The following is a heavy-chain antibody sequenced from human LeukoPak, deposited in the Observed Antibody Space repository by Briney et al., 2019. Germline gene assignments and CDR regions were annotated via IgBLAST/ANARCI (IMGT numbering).Heavy chain of an antibody. CDR2: IYYSGST. D-gene: IGHD5-24*01. J-gene: IGHJ4*02. Sequence: SQTLSLTCTVSGGSISSGAYYWSWIRQHPGKGLEWIGYIYYSGSTYCNPSLKSRLTISVDTSKNQFSLNLTSVTAADTAVYYCARSRDGYNFGYWGQGTLVTVSS. CDR3: ARSRDGYNFGY. CDR1: GGSISSGAYY. V-gene: IGHV4-31*03.